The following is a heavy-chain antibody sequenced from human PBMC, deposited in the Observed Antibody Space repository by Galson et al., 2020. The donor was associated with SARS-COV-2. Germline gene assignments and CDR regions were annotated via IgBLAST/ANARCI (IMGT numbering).Heavy chain of an antibody. V-gene: IGHV5-51*01. J-gene: IGHJ5*02. CDR1: GYSFTSYW. CDR3: ARQRGEYCSGGSCYPGWFDP. CDR2: IYPGDSDT. Sequence: GESLKISCKGSGYSFTSYWIGWVRQMPGKGLEWMGIIYPGDSDTRYSPSFQGQVTISADKSISTAYLQWSSLKASDTAMYYCARQRGEYCSGGSCYPGWFDPWGQGTLVTVSS. D-gene: IGHD2-15*01.